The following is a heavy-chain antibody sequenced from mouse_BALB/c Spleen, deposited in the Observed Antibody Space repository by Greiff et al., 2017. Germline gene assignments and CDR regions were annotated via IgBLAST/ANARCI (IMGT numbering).Heavy chain of an antibody. Sequence: EVMLVESGGGLVQPGGSRKLSCAASGFTFSSFGMHWVRQAPEKGLEWVAYISSGSSTIYYADTVKGRFTISRDNPKNTLFLQMTSLRSEDTAMYYCARSGDFYAMDYWGQGTSVTVSS. J-gene: IGHJ4*01. CDR1: GFTFSSFG. V-gene: IGHV5-17*02. CDR3: ARSGDFYAMDY. D-gene: IGHD3-1*01. CDR2: ISSGSSTI.